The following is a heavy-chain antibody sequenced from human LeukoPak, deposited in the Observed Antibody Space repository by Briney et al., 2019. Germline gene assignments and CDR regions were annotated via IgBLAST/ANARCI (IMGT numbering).Heavy chain of an antibody. V-gene: IGHV1-69*13. CDR2: IIPIFGTA. CDR3: ARPRDYYYGMDV. CDR1: GGTFSSYA. J-gene: IGHJ6*02. Sequence: ASVKVSCKASGGTFSSYAISWVRQAPGQGLEWMGGIIPIFGTANYAQKFQGRVTITADESTSTAYMELGSLRSEDTAVYYCARPRDYYYGMDVWGQGTTVTVSS.